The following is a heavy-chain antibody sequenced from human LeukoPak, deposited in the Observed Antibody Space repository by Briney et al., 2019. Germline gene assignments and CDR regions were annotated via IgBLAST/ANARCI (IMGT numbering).Heavy chain of an antibody. Sequence: GGSLRLSCAASGFTFSNAWMSWVRQAPGKGLEWVGRIKSKTDGGTTDYAAPVKGRFTISRDDSKNTLYLQMNGLKTEDTAVYYCTTDLDYYDSSGYYMVDYWGQGTLVTVSS. J-gene: IGHJ4*02. CDR2: IKSKTDGGTT. V-gene: IGHV3-15*01. CDR3: TTDLDYYDSSGYYMVDY. D-gene: IGHD3-22*01. CDR1: GFTFSNAW.